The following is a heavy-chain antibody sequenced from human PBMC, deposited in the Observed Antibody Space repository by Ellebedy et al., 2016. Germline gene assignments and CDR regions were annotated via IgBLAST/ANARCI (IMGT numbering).Heavy chain of an antibody. J-gene: IGHJ5*02. V-gene: IGHV3-53*01. D-gene: IGHD3-3*01. CDR2: ISAGGDNT. CDR3: ARDGSEWSRDL. Sequence: GESLKISXAASGFTVSSNYMSWVRQAPGKGLEWVSTISAGGDNTQFADSVKGRFTVSRDNAKNSLYLQMNSLRVEDTAVYYCARDGSEWSRDLWGQGTLVTVSS. CDR1: GFTVSSNY.